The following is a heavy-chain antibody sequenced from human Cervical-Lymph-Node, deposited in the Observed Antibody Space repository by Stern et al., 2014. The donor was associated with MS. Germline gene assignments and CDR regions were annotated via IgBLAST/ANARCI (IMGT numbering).Heavy chain of an antibody. CDR1: GFTFSSYG. CDR2: ISYDGSNK. V-gene: IGHV3-30*18. Sequence: VQLVESGGGVVKPGRSLRLSCAASGFTFSSYGMHWVRQAPGKGLEWVAVISYDGSNKYYADSVKGRFTISRDNSKNTLYLQMNSLRAEDTAVYYCAKAKAPIVVVPAAPGDYWGQGTLVTVSS. D-gene: IGHD2-2*01. CDR3: AKAKAPIVVVPAAPGDY. J-gene: IGHJ4*02.